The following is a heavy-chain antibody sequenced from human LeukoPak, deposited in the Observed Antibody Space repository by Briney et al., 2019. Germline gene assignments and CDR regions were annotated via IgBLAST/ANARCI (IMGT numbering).Heavy chain of an antibody. D-gene: IGHD1-26*01. J-gene: IGHJ4*02. CDR3: AKGSRGSYDY. Sequence: PGGSLRLSCAASGFTFNSYAMTWFRQAPEKGLEWVSSIIDSGISTYYGDSVKGRFTISRDNSKNTVHLQMNSLRAEDTAVYYCAKGSRGSYDYWGQGTLVTVSS. CDR1: GFTFNSYA. CDR2: IIDSGIST. V-gene: IGHV3-23*01.